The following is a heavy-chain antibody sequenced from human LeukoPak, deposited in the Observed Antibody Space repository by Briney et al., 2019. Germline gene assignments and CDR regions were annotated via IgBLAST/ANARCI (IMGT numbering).Heavy chain of an antibody. Sequence: SETLSLTCTVSGGSIRRSNYYWGWIRQPPGKGLEWIGSIYYSGSTNYNPSLKSRVTISVDTSKNQFSLKLSSVTAADTAVYYCARDRVSWHYFDYWGQGTLLTVSS. D-gene: IGHD5/OR15-5a*01. CDR3: ARDRVSWHYFDY. CDR2: IYYSGST. CDR1: GGSIRRSNYY. V-gene: IGHV4-39*02. J-gene: IGHJ4*02.